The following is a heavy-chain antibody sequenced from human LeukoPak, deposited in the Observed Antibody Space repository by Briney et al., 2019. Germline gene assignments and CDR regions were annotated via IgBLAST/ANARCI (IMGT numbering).Heavy chain of an antibody. D-gene: IGHD1-14*01. Sequence: GGSLRLTCAASGFTFSSYEMNWVRQAPGKGLEWVSYISSSGSTIYYADSVKGRFTISRDNSKNTLYLQMNSLRAEDTAVYYCARVARNYNYYYYMDVWGKGTAVTISS. J-gene: IGHJ6*03. CDR1: GFTFSSYE. CDR2: ISSSGSTI. V-gene: IGHV3-48*03. CDR3: ARVARNYNYYYYMDV.